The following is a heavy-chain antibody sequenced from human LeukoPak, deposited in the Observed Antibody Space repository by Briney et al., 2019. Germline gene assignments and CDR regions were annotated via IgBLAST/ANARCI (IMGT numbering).Heavy chain of an antibody. V-gene: IGHV1-2*02. CDR3: ARDRREVYKYGSGTFKFGENFFDS. Sequence: ASVKVSCKASGYTFIGHYIHWVRQAPGQGLEWMGWINPNSGGTKYARKFQGRVTMTRDTSITTAFMELSRLRSDDTALYYCARDRREVYKYGSGTFKFGENFFDSWGQGTLVTVSS. D-gene: IGHD3-10*01. CDR1: GYTFIGHY. CDR2: INPNSGGT. J-gene: IGHJ4*02.